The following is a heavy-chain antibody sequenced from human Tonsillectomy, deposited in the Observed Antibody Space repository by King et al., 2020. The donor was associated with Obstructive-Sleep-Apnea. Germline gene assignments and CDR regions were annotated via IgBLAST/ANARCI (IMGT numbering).Heavy chain of an antibody. CDR3: AGSRRGPDAFDI. J-gene: IGHJ3*02. D-gene: IGHD3-10*01. CDR1: GYTFTGYY. Sequence: VQLVESGAEVKKPGASVKVSCKASGYTFTGYYMHWVRQAPGQGLEWMGRDNPKSGGTNYGQKFQGQVTLTRDTYIRTAYMELSRLRSDDTVVYYFAGSRRGPDAFDIWGQGTMVTVSS. V-gene: IGHV1-2*05. CDR2: DNPKSGGT.